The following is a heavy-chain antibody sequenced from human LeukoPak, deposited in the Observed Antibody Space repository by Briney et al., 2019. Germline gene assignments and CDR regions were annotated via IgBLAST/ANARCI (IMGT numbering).Heavy chain of an antibody. J-gene: IGHJ4*02. V-gene: IGHV1-2*02. D-gene: IGHD3-3*01. CDR1: GYTFTDDY. Sequence: ASVKVSCKASGYTFTDDYIRWVRQAPGQGLEWMGWINVNSGGTNYAQKFYARVTMTRDTSISTAYMELSSLRSEDTAVYYCARGGWGRFLEPYYFDYWGQGILVTVSS. CDR3: ARGGWGRFLEPYYFDY. CDR2: INVNSGGT.